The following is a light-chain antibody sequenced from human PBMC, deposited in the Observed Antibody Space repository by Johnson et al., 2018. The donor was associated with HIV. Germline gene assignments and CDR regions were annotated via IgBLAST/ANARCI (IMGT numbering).Light chain of an antibody. CDR2: DNN. V-gene: IGLV1-51*01. Sequence: QSVLTQPPSVSAAPGQKVTISCSGSSSNIGNNYVSWYQQLPGTAPKLLIYDNNKRPSGIPDRFSGSKSGTSATLGITGLQTGDEADYYFGTWDSSLSAYVFETWTNVTV. CDR1: SSNIGNNY. CDR3: GTWDSSLSAYV. J-gene: IGLJ1*01.